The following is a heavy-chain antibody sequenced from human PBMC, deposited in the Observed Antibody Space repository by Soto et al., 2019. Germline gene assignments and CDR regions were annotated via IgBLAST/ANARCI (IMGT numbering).Heavy chain of an antibody. V-gene: IGHV4-4*07. D-gene: IGHD3-16*02. J-gene: IGHJ5*02. CDR2: IYASGTT. Sequence: SETLSLTCIVSGGSIRGSHWSWIRQSASKGLECIWRIYASGTTNYSTSFKTRVTMSVDTSRNQFSLNVNSVTAADTALYYCVKNYRSDGPGWFDPWGQGIKVTVSS. CDR1: GGSIRGSH. CDR3: VKNYRSDGPGWFDP.